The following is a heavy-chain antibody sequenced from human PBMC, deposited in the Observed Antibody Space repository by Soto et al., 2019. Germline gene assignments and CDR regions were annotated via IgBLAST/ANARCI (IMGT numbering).Heavy chain of an antibody. V-gene: IGHV3-9*01. CDR2: IIWNSGSI. Sequence: GGSLRLSCAASGFTFDDYAMHWVLQAPGKGLEWVSGIIWNSGSIGYADSVKGRFTISRDNAKNSLYLQMNSLRAEDTALYYCAKAPGIRYSSSWYFDYWGQGTLVTVSS. CDR3: AKAPGIRYSSSWYFDY. J-gene: IGHJ4*02. D-gene: IGHD6-13*01. CDR1: GFTFDDYA.